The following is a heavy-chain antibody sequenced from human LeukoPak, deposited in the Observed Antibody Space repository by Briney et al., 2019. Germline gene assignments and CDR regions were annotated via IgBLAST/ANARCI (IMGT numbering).Heavy chain of an antibody. CDR1: GFTVSSNY. CDR3: AKPHYYDSSGYLFDY. D-gene: IGHD3-22*01. Sequence: GGSLRLSCAASGFTVSSNYMSWVRQAPGKGLEWVSVIYSGGSTYYADSVKGRFTISRDNSKNTLYLQMNSLRAEDTALYYCAKPHYYDSSGYLFDYWGQGTLVTVSS. J-gene: IGHJ4*02. V-gene: IGHV3-53*01. CDR2: IYSGGST.